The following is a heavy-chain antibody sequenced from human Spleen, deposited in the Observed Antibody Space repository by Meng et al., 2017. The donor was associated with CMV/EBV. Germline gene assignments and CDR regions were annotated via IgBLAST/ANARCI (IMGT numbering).Heavy chain of an antibody. CDR1: GYTFTSYD. Sequence: ASVKVSCKASGYTFTSYDINWVRQATGQGLEWMGWINPNSGDTEYAQKFQGRVTMTRDTSISTAYMELSRLRSDDTAVYYCAREVVAAADYWGQGTLVTVSS. D-gene: IGHD2-2*01. CDR3: AREVVAAADY. V-gene: IGHV1-2*02. J-gene: IGHJ4*02. CDR2: INPNSGDT.